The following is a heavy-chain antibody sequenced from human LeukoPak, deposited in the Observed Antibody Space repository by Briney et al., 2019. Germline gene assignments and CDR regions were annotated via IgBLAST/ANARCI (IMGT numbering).Heavy chain of an antibody. Sequence: SVKVSCKASGGTFSSYAISLVRQAPGQGLEWMGGIIPIFGTANYAQKFQGRVTITADESTSTAYMELSSLRSEDTAVYYCARDIGNYYDSRPAFDIWGQGTMVTVSS. CDR1: GGTFSSYA. D-gene: IGHD3-22*01. V-gene: IGHV1-69*13. CDR3: ARDIGNYYDSRPAFDI. J-gene: IGHJ3*02. CDR2: IIPIFGTA.